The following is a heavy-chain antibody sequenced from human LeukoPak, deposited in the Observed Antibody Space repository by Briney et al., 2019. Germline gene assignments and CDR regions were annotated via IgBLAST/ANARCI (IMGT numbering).Heavy chain of an antibody. D-gene: IGHD1-14*01. V-gene: IGHV3-23*01. CDR2: ICPGGDGT. CDR1: GLTFTTDA. J-gene: IGHJ4*01. CDR3: ATELWGGRHLQAEF. Sequence: PAGSLRLSCVASGLTFTTDAMSWGRRHPREGVQWVAAICPGGDGTYYAASLKGRFTVSRDNSRNTVYLQIDRVRAAGTAIYSFATELWGGRHLQAEFWGHGTLVTVSS.